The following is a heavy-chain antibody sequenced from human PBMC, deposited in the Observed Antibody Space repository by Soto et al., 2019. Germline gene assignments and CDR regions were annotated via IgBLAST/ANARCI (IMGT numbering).Heavy chain of an antibody. CDR1: GFTFNYYW. D-gene: IGHD2-21*02. V-gene: IGHV3-74*01. CDR3: VRGDKGGFYL. J-gene: IGHJ3*01. Sequence: EVQLVESEGGLVQRGGSLRLSCAASGFTFNYYWMHWVRQAPGQGLVWVSHIHSDGSTTTYADSVKGRFTISRDNAKNTLYLQMNSLRAEDTAVYYCVRGDKGGFYLWGQGTTVTVSS. CDR2: IHSDGSTT.